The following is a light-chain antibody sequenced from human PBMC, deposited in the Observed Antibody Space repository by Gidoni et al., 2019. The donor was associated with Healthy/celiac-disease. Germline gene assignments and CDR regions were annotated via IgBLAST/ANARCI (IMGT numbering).Light chain of an antibody. Sequence: QSSLTQPASVSGSPCLSTTISCTGTSRDVGGYNYVSWYQQHPGKAPKLMNSEVSDRPSGVYNRFSGSKAGNTASLTISGRQAEDEADYSCSSYTSSSTVIFGGGTKLTVL. CDR2: EVS. CDR3: SSYTSSSTVI. J-gene: IGLJ2*01. V-gene: IGLV2-14*01. CDR1: SRDVGGYNY.